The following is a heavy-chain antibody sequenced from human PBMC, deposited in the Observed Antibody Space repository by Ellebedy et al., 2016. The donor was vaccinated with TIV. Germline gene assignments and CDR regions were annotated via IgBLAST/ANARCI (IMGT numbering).Heavy chain of an antibody. V-gene: IGHV4-59*01. J-gene: IGHJ4*02. CDR3: ARGESTMVRGVIKAFDY. Sequence: MPSETLSLTCTVSGGSISSYYWSWIRQPPGKGLEWIGYIYYSGSTNYNPSLKSRVTISVDTSKNQFSLKLSSVTAADTAVYYCARGESTMVRGVIKAFDYWGQGTLVTVSS. CDR1: GGSISSYY. D-gene: IGHD3-10*01. CDR2: IYYSGST.